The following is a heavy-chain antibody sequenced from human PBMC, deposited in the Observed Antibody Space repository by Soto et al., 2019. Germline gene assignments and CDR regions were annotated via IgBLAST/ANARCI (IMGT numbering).Heavy chain of an antibody. D-gene: IGHD6-13*01. V-gene: IGHV3-33*01. Sequence: QVQLVESGGGVVQPGGSLRLSCAASGFTFSSYGMHWVRQAPGKGLEWVAVIWYDGSNKYYADSVKGRFTISRDNSKNTLYLQMNSLRAEDTAVYYCAREWVPSIAAAGPLGSWGQGTLVTVSS. CDR3: AREWVPSIAAAGPLGS. CDR1: GFTFSSYG. CDR2: IWYDGSNK. J-gene: IGHJ5*02.